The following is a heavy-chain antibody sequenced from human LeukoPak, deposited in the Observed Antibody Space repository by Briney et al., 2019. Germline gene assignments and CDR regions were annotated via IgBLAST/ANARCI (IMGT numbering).Heavy chain of an antibody. V-gene: IGHV3-30*02. CDR1: GFTFSSYG. CDR3: ARDRGGSSSWYRFDY. Sequence: GGSLRLSCAASGFTFSSYGMHWVRQAPGKGLEWVAFIRYDGSNKYYADSVKGRFTISRDNSKNTLYLQMNSLRAEDTAVYYCARDRGGSSSWYRFDYWGQGTLVTVSS. D-gene: IGHD6-13*01. J-gene: IGHJ4*02. CDR2: IRYDGSNK.